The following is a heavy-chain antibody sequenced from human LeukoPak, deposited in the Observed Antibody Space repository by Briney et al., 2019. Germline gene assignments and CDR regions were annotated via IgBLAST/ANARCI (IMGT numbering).Heavy chain of an antibody. CDR2: IDYSENT. CDR1: GGSISNYY. V-gene: IGHV4-59*01. CDR3: ARQRRVRGAKEVYYYYYYCMDV. J-gene: IGHJ6*03. D-gene: IGHD3-10*01. Sequence: SETLSLTCTVSGGSISNYYWSWIRQSPGKGLEWIGYIDYSENTNYNPSLKSRVTMSVDPGKNQFSLKMSSVTAADTAVYYCARQRRVRGAKEVYYYYYYCMDVWGKGTTVTISS.